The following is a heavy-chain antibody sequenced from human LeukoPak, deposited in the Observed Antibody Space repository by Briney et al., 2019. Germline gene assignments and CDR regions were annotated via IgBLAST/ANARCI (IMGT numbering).Heavy chain of an antibody. CDR2: INHSGST. CDR1: GGSFSGYY. Sequence: SETLSLTCAVYGGSFSGYYWSWIRQPPGKGLEWIGEINHSGSTNYNPSLKSRVTISVDTSKNQFSLKLSSVTAADTAVYYCARGSGYSSGYGYWGQGTLVTVSS. V-gene: IGHV4-34*01. J-gene: IGHJ4*02. CDR3: ARGSGYSSGYGY. D-gene: IGHD5-18*01.